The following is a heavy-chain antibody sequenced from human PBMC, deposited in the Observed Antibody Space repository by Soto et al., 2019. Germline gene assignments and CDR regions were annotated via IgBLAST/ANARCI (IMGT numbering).Heavy chain of an antibody. J-gene: IGHJ3*02. CDR2: IKSKTDGGTT. D-gene: IGHD3-10*01. CDR3: TTDALLVWFGEAGSAFDI. Sequence: EVQLVESGGGLVKPGGPLRLSCAASGFTFSNAWMNWVRQAPGKGLEWVGRIKSKTDGGTTDYAAPAKGRFTISRDGSKNTLYLQMNSLKTEDTAVYYCTTDALLVWFGEAGSAFDIWGQGTMVTVSS. CDR1: GFTFSNAW. V-gene: IGHV3-15*07.